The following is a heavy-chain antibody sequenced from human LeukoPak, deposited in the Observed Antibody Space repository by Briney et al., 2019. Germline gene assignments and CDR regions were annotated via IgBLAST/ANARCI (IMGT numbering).Heavy chain of an antibody. V-gene: IGHV1-69*13. CDR2: IIPIFGTA. CDR3: ARGGYRLGRGYYYYMDV. CDR1: VGTFSSYA. Sequence: SVTVSCTASVGTFSSYAISWVRQAPGQGLEWMGGIIPIFGTANYAQKFQGRVTFTADESTSTAYMELSSLRSEDTAVYYCARGGYRLGRGYYYYMDVWGKGTTVTISS. D-gene: IGHD5-18*01. J-gene: IGHJ6*03.